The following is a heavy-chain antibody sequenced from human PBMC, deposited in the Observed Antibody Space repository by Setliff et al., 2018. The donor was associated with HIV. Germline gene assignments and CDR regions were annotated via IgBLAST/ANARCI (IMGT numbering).Heavy chain of an antibody. CDR3: VSRQLGGVDF. J-gene: IGHJ4*02. Sequence: ASVKVSCKAYGYFIVDYDINWVRQAPGQGLDWMGWMNPNTGDTGFAQRFQDRSIMTSDTATNTAFLELKSLTSDDTAVYYCVSRQLGGVDFWGQGTLVTVSS. D-gene: IGHD2-8*02. V-gene: IGHV1-8*01. CDR2: MNPNTGDT. CDR1: GYFIVDYD.